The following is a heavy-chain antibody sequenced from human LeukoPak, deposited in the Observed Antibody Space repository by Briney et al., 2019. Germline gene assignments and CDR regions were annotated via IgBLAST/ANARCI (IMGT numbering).Heavy chain of an antibody. J-gene: IGHJ5*01. D-gene: IGHD3-16*02. CDR2: INPNTGNP. V-gene: IGHV7-4-1*02. CDR1: GYTFSNYA. Sequence: ASAKVSCKASGYTFSNYAMNWVRQAPGQGLEWMGWINPNTGNPTYAQGFTGRFVFSLDTSVSTTYLQISSLKPEDTAVYYCARAYQHLGGLSFPDSWGQGTLVTVSS. CDR3: ARAYQHLGGLSFPDS.